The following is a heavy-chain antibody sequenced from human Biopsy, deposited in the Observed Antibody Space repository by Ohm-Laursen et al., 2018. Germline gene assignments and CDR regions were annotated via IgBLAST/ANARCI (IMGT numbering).Heavy chain of an antibody. CDR2: LFTSGTT. J-gene: IGHJ4*02. V-gene: IGHV4-4*07. CDR3: VGGGSGSFPFDY. D-gene: IGHD3-10*01. CDR1: GGSINSYY. Sequence: GTLSLTCTVSGGSINSYYWSWMRQPAGKGLEWIGRLFTSGTTNYSPSLNNRVTMSVDTSKNQFSLRLTSVTAADPAVYYCVGGGSGSFPFDYWGPGTLVTVSS.